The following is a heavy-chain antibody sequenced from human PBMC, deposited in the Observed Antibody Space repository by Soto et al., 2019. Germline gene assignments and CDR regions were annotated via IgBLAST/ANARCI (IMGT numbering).Heavy chain of an antibody. CDR2: IWYDGSNK. Sequence: GGSLRLSCAASGFTFSSYGMHWVRQAPGKGLEWVAVIWYDGSNKYYADSVKGRFTISRDNSKNTLYLQMNSLRAEDTAVYYCATGEPVCSSTSCFRNYFDYWGQGTLVTVSS. D-gene: IGHD2-2*01. CDR1: GFTFSSYG. CDR3: ATGEPVCSSTSCFRNYFDY. V-gene: IGHV3-33*01. J-gene: IGHJ4*02.